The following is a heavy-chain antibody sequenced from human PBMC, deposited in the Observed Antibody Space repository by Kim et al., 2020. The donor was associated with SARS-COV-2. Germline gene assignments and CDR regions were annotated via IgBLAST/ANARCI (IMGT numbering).Heavy chain of an antibody. V-gene: IGHV3-43*01. Sequence: DSVKGRFTISRDNSKNSLYLQMNSLRTEDTALYYCAKDLSYGYNYELFDYWGQGTLVTVSS. D-gene: IGHD5-18*01. CDR3: AKDLSYGYNYELFDY. J-gene: IGHJ4*02.